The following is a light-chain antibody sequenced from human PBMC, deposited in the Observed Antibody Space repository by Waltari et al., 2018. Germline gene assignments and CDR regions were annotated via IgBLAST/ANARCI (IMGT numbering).Light chain of an antibody. Sequence: QSALTQPPSASGSPGHSVTIPCTGTISDLCDYNFVSGSQQHPVKAPNPMIYEVSNRPSGVPERFSGSKSGYTASLTVSGLQAEDEAEYYCSSYGGRNNLIFGGGTKLTVL. CDR1: ISDLCDYNF. J-gene: IGLJ2*01. CDR2: EVS. V-gene: IGLV2-8*01. CDR3: SSYGGRNNLI.